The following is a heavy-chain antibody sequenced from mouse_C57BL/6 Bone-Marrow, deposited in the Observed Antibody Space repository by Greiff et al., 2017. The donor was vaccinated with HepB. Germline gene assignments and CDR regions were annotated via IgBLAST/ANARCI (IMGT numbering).Heavy chain of an antibody. Sequence: DVHLVESGGDLVKPGGSLKLSCAASGFTFSSYGMSWVRQTPDKRLEWVATISSGGSYTYYPDSVKGRFTISRDNAKNTLYLQMSSLKSEDTAMYYCARLPNYYGSSYDYFDYWGQGTTLTVSS. CDR2: ISSGGSYT. CDR1: GFTFSSYG. D-gene: IGHD1-1*01. CDR3: ARLPNYYGSSYDYFDY. J-gene: IGHJ2*01. V-gene: IGHV5-6*01.